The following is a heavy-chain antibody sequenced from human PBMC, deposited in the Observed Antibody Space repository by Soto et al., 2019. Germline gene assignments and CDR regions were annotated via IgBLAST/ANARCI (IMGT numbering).Heavy chain of an antibody. Sequence: QVQLVESGGGVVQPGRSLRLSCAASGLTFSSYAMHWVRQAPGKGLEWVAVISYDGSNKYYADSVKGRFTISRDNSKNTLYLQMNSLRAEDTAVYYCASLGNTYYYGSGSFRNWFDPWGQGTLVTVSS. D-gene: IGHD3-10*01. CDR1: GLTFSSYA. CDR2: ISYDGSNK. J-gene: IGHJ5*02. V-gene: IGHV3-30-3*01. CDR3: ASLGNTYYYGSGSFRNWFDP.